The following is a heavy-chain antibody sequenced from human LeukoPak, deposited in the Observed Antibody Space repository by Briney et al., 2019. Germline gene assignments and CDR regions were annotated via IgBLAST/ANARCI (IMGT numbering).Heavy chain of an antibody. Sequence: PSEILSLTCTVSGGSISSYYWSWIRQPPGKGLEWIGYIYYSGSTNYNPSLKSRVTMSVDTSKNQFSLNLGSVTAADTAVYYCARLPGGDSSSVVAFDIWGQGTMVTVSS. V-gene: IGHV4-59*12. CDR1: GGSISSYY. J-gene: IGHJ3*02. CDR3: ARLPGGDSSSVVAFDI. CDR2: IYYSGST. D-gene: IGHD2-21*02.